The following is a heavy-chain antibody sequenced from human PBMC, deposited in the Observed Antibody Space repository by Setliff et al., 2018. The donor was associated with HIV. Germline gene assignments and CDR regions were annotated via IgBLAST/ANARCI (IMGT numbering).Heavy chain of an antibody. Sequence: SETLSLTCTVSGGSVSSSTYYWGWIRQPPGKGLEWIGSFYYSGRTYYSPSLKSRVTISVGTSKSQFSLKLSSVTAADTAVYYCARGVPLLPPHYWGQGTLVTVSS. D-gene: IGHD2-21*02. J-gene: IGHJ4*02. V-gene: IGHV4-39*07. CDR1: GGSVSSSTYY. CDR3: ARGVPLLPPHY. CDR2: FYYSGRT.